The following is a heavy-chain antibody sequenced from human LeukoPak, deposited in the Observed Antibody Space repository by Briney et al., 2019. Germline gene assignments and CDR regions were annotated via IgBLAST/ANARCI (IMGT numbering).Heavy chain of an antibody. J-gene: IGHJ4*02. D-gene: IGHD3-22*01. CDR1: GESFSGYY. CDR3: ARGKYDSGGYYLDY. V-gene: IGHV4-34*01. CDR2: INHGGSI. Sequence: SETLSLTCAVYGESFSGYYWSWIRQPPGKGLTWIGEINHGGSINYNPSLKSRVTISLDTSKSQFSLKLSSVTAADTAVYYCARGKYDSGGYYLDYWGQGTLNTVSS.